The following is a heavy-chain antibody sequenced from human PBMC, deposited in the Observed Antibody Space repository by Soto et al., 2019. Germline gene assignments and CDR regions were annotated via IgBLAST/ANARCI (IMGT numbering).Heavy chain of an antibody. Sequence: EVQLLDSGGGLVQPGGSLRLSCAASGFSSSSYAMTWVRQAPGQGLEWVSSISGNGGSTYYADSVKGRFTISRDKSNNTLYLQMNSLRAEDTAVYYCAKVLRSGVGYGMDVWGQGTTVTVSS. CDR1: GFSSSSYA. CDR2: ISGNGGST. V-gene: IGHV3-23*01. J-gene: IGHJ6*02. D-gene: IGHD3-10*01. CDR3: AKVLRSGVGYGMDV.